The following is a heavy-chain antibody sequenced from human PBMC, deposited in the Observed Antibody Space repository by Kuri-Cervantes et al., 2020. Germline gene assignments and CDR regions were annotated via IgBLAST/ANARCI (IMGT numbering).Heavy chain of an antibody. J-gene: IGHJ6*02. CDR2: FDPEDGET. V-gene: IGHV1-24*01. CDR1: GYTLTELS. D-gene: IGHD6-13*01. CDR3: ATSPQFLVAAAGNGPLYYGMDV. Sequence: ASVKVSCKVSGYTLTELSMHWVRQAPGKGLEWMGGFDPEDGETIYAQKFQGRVTMTEDTPTDTAYMELSSLRSEDTAVYYCATSPQFLVAAAGNGPLYYGMDVWGQGTTVTVSS.